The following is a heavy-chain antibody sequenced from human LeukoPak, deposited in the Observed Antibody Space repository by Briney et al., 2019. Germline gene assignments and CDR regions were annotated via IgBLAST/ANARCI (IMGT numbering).Heavy chain of an antibody. CDR2: IIPIFGIA. D-gene: IGHD4-23*01. Sequence: SVKVSCKASGGTFSSYAISWVRQAPGQGLEWMGRIIPIFGIANYAQKFQGRVTITADKSTSTAYMELSSLRSEDTAVYYCARHGSNQSLDYWGQGTLVTVSS. J-gene: IGHJ4*02. V-gene: IGHV1-69*04. CDR3: ARHGSNQSLDY. CDR1: GGTFSSYA.